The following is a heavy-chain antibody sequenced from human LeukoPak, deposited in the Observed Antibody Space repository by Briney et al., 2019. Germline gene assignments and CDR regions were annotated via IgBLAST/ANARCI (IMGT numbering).Heavy chain of an antibody. D-gene: IGHD2-2*02. CDR2: ISGSGGST. J-gene: IGHJ1*01. CDR3: AKDGCSSTSCYTETEYFQH. V-gene: IGHV3-23*01. CDR1: GFTFSTYA. Sequence: GGSLRLSCAASGFTFSTYAMSWVRQAPGKGLEWVSGISGSGGSTYYADSVKGRFTISRDNSKNTLYLQMNSLRAEDTAVYYCAKDGCSSTSCYTETEYFQHWGQGTLVTVSS.